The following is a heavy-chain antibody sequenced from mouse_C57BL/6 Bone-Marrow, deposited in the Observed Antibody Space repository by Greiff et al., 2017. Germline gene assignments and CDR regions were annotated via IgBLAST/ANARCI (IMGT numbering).Heavy chain of an antibody. D-gene: IGHD2-13*01. CDR2: ISSSGST. Sequence: VQLQQSGPGLVKPSQTVFLTCTVTGISITTGNYRWSWIRQFPGNKLEWIGYISSSGSTDSNPSLKSRISITRDTSKNQLFLQLNSVTTEDIATYYCARDSDYDDYFDYWGQGTTLTVSS. V-gene: IGHV3-4*01. CDR3: ARDSDYDDYFDY. J-gene: IGHJ2*01. CDR1: GISITTGNYR.